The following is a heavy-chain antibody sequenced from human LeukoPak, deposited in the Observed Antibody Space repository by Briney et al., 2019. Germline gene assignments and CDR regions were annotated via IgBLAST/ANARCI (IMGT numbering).Heavy chain of an antibody. CDR1: GGSFSGYY. D-gene: IGHD5-18*01. J-gene: IGHJ6*02. V-gene: IGHV4-34*01. CDR3: ARALQKKGYSYGTTSLRNYYYYGMDV. CDR2: INHSGST. Sequence: SETLSLTCAVYGGSFSGYYWSWIRQPPGKGLEWIGEINHSGSTNYNPSLKSRVTISVDTSKNQFSLKLSSVTAADTAVYYCARALQKKGYSYGTTSLRNYYYYGMDVWGQGTTVTVSS.